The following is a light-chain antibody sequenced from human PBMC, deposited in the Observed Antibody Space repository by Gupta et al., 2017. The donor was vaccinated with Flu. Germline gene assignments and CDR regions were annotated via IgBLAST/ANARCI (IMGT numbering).Light chain of an antibody. J-gene: IGLJ1*01. CDR2: VVS. CDR3: SSFTGISNLVV. CDR1: SSDVGAYNF. Sequence: SALPQPAEGEGAGGEGITISCTGTSSDVGAYNFVSWYQQHPGKVPKLLIYVVSNRPSGVADRFSGSKSGNTAALTISGLQAEDEADYYCSSFTGISNLVVFGTGTKVTVL. V-gene: IGLV2-14*01.